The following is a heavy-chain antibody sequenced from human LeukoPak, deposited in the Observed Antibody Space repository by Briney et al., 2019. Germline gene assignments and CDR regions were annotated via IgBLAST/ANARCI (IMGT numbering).Heavy chain of an antibody. V-gene: IGHV1-2*02. CDR1: GYTFTGYY. CDR2: INPNSGGT. D-gene: IGHD6-13*01. Sequence: ASVTVSCKASGYTFTGYYMHWVRQAPGQGIEWMGWINPNSGGTNYAQKFQGRVTMTRDTSISTAYMELSRLRSDDTAVYYCARDSSSWYPRYYMDVWGKGTTVTVSS. J-gene: IGHJ6*03. CDR3: ARDSSSWYPRYYMDV.